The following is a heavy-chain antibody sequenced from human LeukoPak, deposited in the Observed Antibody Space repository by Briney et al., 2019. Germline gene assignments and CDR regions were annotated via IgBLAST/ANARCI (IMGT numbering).Heavy chain of an antibody. D-gene: IGHD2-2*02. J-gene: IGHJ5*02. V-gene: IGHV4-59*01. CDR2: IYYSGST. CDR1: GGSISSYY. CDR3: ASLFVVVPAAISWFDP. Sequence: SETLSLTCTVSGGSISSYYWSWIRQPPGKGLEWIGYIYYSGSTNYNPSLKSRVTISVDTSKNQFSLKLSSVTAADTAVYYCASLFVVVPAAISWFDPWGQGTLVTVSS.